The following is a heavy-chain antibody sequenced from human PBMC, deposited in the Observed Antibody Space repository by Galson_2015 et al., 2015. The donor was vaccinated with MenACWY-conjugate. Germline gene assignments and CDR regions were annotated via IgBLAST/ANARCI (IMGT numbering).Heavy chain of an antibody. J-gene: IGHJ4*02. Sequence: SLRLSCAASGFTFSSYAMHWVRQAPGKGLEYVSAISSNGGSTYYADSVKGRFTISRDNSKNTLYLQMSSLRAEDTAVYYCVKDLMGYSSGWFDYWGQGTLVTVSS. CDR2: ISSNGGST. D-gene: IGHD6-19*01. V-gene: IGHV3-64D*09. CDR1: GFTFSSYA. CDR3: VKDLMGYSSGWFDY.